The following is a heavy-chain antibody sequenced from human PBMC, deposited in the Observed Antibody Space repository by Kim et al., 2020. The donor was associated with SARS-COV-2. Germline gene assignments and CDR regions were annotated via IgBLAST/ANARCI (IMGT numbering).Heavy chain of an antibody. Sequence: NPTLKSRVIISSDPSKTQFSLNLRSVTAADTAVYYCARSYSGTYFAAFDIWGPGTMATVSS. CDR3: ARSYSGTYFAAFDI. J-gene: IGHJ3*02. V-gene: IGHV4-4*08. D-gene: IGHD1-26*01.